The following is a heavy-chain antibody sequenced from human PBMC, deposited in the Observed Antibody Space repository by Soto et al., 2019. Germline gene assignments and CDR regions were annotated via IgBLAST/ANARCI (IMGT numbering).Heavy chain of an antibody. V-gene: IGHV5-10-1*01. Sequence: GESLKISCKGSGYSFTSYWISWVRQMPGKGLEWMGRIDPSDSYTNYSPSFQGHVTISADKSISTAYLQWSSLKASDTAMYYCARTRSAWSDFHYYSLDVWGQGTTVTVSS. J-gene: IGHJ6*02. D-gene: IGHD1-26*01. CDR2: IDPSDSYT. CDR3: ARTRSAWSDFHYYSLDV. CDR1: GYSFTSYW.